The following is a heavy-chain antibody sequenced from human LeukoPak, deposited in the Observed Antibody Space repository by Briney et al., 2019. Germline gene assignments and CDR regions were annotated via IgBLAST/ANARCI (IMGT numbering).Heavy chain of an antibody. V-gene: IGHV4-34*01. CDR3: ARGLYGVYYFDY. CDR1: GGSLIGYY. CDR2: INHSGAT. Sequence: SETLSLTCAVYGGSLIGYYWSWIRQPPGKGLEWIGEINHSGATNYNPSLKSRVTIAVDTSKNQFSLRLSSVTAADTAMYYCARGLYGVYYFDYWGPGDLVTVSS. D-gene: IGHD4-17*01. J-gene: IGHJ4*02.